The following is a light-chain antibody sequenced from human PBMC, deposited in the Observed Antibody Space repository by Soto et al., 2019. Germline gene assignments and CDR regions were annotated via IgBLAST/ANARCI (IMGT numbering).Light chain of an antibody. CDR1: SGDVGGYKY. V-gene: IGLV2-14*01. J-gene: IGLJ2*01. CDR2: EVS. CDR3: LSYTSANTRV. Sequence: QSALTQPASVSGSPGQSITISCTGTSGDVGGYKYVSWYQHHPGKAPKLMIYEVSNRPSGVSNRFSGSKSGNTASLTSSGIQAEDEADYYCLSYTSANTRVFGGGTKFTVL.